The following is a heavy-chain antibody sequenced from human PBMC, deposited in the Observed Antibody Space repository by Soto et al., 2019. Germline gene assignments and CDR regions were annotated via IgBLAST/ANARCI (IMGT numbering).Heavy chain of an antibody. J-gene: IGHJ6*02. D-gene: IGHD2-8*01. CDR3: AKNGQPPYYYYGMDV. V-gene: IGHV1-18*01. CDR2: ISGYNGDT. CDR1: GYTFSRYG. Sequence: QGQLVQSGPEAKKPGASLKVSYKASGYTFSRYGISWVRQAPGQGLEWMGWISGYNGDTKYAQKVQGRVTMTIDTYTYTAYMELRSQTSDGTAIYYCAKNGQPPYYYYGMDVWGQGTTVTVSS.